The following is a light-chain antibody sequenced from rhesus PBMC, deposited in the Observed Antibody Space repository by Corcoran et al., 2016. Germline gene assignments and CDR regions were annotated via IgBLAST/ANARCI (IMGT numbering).Light chain of an antibody. CDR3: QQHNSYPFT. Sequence: DIQMTQSPSSLSASVGDRVTITCRASQGIRNYLAWYQQTPGKAPKLLIYATSTLQSGVPSRFSGSGSGTDFTLTINSLQPEDSATYYGQQHNSYPFTFGGGTKVEV. J-gene: IGKJ4*01. CDR2: ATS. CDR1: QGIRNY. V-gene: IGKV1-25*01.